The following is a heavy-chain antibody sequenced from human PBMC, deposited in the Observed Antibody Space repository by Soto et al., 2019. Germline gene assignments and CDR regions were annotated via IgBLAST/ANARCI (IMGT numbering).Heavy chain of an antibody. Sequence: LRLSCTASGFTFGDYAMSWVRQAPGKGLEWVGFIRGKAYGGTTEYAASVKGRFTISRDDSKSIAYLQMNSLKTEDTAVYYCTRHRNDYGAYASDYWGQGPLLTVSS. V-gene: IGHV3-49*04. CDR3: TRHRNDYGAYASDY. D-gene: IGHD4-17*01. CDR2: IRGKAYGGTT. CDR1: GFTFGDYA. J-gene: IGHJ4*02.